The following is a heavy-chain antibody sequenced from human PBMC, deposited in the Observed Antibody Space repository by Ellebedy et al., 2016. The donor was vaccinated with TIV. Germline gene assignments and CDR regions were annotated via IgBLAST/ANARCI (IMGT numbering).Heavy chain of an antibody. Sequence: GESLKISCAASGFTFSNYWMHWVRQAPGKGLVWVSRVNGDDSSTSYADSVKGRFTISRDNVKNTLYLQMNSLRVEDTAVYYCARQGPYYYDGMDVWGQGTTVTVSS. V-gene: IGHV3-74*01. CDR1: GFTFSNYW. CDR3: ARQGPYYYDGMDV. CDR2: VNGDDSST. J-gene: IGHJ6*02.